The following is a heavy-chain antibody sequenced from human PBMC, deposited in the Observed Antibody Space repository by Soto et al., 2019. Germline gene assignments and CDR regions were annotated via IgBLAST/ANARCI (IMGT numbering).Heavy chain of an antibody. CDR2: IWFDGSKQ. CDR1: GFTFSASG. J-gene: IGHJ4*02. Sequence: QVQLVESGGGVVQPGTSLRLSCVASGFTFSASGMHWVRQTPGKGLEWVAIIWFDGSKQYYADSVKGRFTVSRDNPGSTLFLQMNDLRTEDTAMYYCARDRNTGYVCDYWGQGALVVVSS. D-gene: IGHD5-12*01. CDR3: ARDRNTGYVCDY. V-gene: IGHV3-33*01.